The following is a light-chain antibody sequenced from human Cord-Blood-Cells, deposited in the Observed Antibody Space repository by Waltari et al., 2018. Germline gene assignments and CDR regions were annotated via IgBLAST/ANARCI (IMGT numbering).Light chain of an antibody. CDR3: QQYNSYSLT. CDR2: DGS. V-gene: IGKV1-5*01. J-gene: IGKJ4*01. Sequence: DIQMTQSPSTLSASVGDRVTITCRASQSISSWLAWYQQKTGKAPKLLIYDGSSLESGVQSRFRGSGSGTEFTLTISSLQTDDFATYYCQQYNSYSLTFGGGTKVEIK. CDR1: QSISSW.